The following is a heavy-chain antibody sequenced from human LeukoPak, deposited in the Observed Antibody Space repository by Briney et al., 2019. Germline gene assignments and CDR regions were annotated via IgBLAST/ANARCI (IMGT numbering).Heavy chain of an antibody. CDR1: GFTFSSYA. V-gene: IGHV3-21*01. Sequence: PGGSLRLSCAASGFTFSSYAMNWVRQAPGKGLEWVSSISSSGTYIFYADSVKGRFTISRDNAKNSLYLQMNSLRVEDTAVYYCARDLPLTEGQWGQGTLVTVSS. D-gene: IGHD4/OR15-4a*01. J-gene: IGHJ4*02. CDR3: ARDLPLTEGQ. CDR2: ISSSGTYI.